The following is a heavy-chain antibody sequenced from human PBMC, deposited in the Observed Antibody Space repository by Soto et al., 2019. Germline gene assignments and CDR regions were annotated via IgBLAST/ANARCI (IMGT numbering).Heavy chain of an antibody. CDR2: LYSAGSA. CDR3: ARVHSSSHHYFDY. Sequence: LRLSCAASGFTVSSYHMSWVRQAPGKGLEWVSVLYSAGSADFADSVKGRFTISRDNSKNTLYLQMSSLRAEDTAVYYCARVHSSSHHYFDYWGQGTLVTVSS. V-gene: IGHV3-66*01. D-gene: IGHD6-13*01. CDR1: GFTVSSYH. J-gene: IGHJ4*02.